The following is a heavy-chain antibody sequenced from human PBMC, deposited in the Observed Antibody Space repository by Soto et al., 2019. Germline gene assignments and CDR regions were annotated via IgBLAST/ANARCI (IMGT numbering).Heavy chain of an antibody. CDR3: ARLLSEGATYREDAFDI. Sequence: QVQLMQSGGEVKDPGASVKVSCTTSRYTFTSHGSSWVRPAPGQGLDGMGRLSTFNGKTAYAQTFEGRPTMTADTRTNTADMELRDLRSADTALYFCARLLSEGATYREDAFDIWGQGTKVTVSS. V-gene: IGHV1-18*01. J-gene: IGHJ3*02. D-gene: IGHD1-26*01. CDR2: LSTFNGKT. CDR1: RYTFTSHG.